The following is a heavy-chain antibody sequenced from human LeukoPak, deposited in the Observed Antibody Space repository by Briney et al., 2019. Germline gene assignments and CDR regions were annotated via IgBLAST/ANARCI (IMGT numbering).Heavy chain of an antibody. CDR1: GCSISSYD. D-gene: IGHD5-12*01. Sequence: SETLSLTCTVSGCSISSYDWSWIRQPAGKGLEWIGRIYTSGSTNYNPSLKSRVTMSVDTSKNQFSPKLSSVTAADTAVYYCASAGYGLRFYYFDFWGQGTLVTVSS. CDR2: IYTSGST. J-gene: IGHJ4*02. CDR3: ASAGYGLRFYYFDF. V-gene: IGHV4-4*07.